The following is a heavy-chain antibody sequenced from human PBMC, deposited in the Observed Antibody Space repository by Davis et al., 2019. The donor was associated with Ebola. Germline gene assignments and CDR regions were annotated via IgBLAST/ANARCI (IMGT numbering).Heavy chain of an antibody. D-gene: IGHD1-26*01. V-gene: IGHV3-23*01. CDR2: ISGDGINT. J-gene: IGHJ4*02. CDR1: GFTFSSFG. CDR3: AKGPKWELSYFDF. Sequence: GESLKISCAASGFTFSSFGLTWVRQAPGKGLEWVSGISGDGINTYYADSVKGRFTISRDNSKNTLFLQMNSLRAEDTAVYYCAKGPKWELSYFDFWGQGTLVTVSS.